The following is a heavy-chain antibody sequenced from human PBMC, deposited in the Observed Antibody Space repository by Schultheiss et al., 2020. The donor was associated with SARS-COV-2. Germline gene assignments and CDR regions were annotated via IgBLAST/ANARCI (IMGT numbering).Heavy chain of an antibody. CDR1: GFTFSSYE. Sequence: LRLSCAASGFTFSSYEMNWVRQAPGKGLEWIGEINHSGSTNYNPSLKSRVTISVDTSKNQFSLKLSSVTAADTAVYYCARSPMVRGGADYWGQGTLVTVSS. D-gene: IGHD3-10*01. J-gene: IGHJ4*02. CDR3: ARSPMVRGGADY. V-gene: IGHV4-34*09. CDR2: INHSGST.